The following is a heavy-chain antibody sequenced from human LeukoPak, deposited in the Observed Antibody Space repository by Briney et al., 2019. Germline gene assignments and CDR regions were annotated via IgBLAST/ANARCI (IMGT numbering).Heavy chain of an antibody. J-gene: IGHJ4*02. D-gene: IGHD2/OR15-2a*01. V-gene: IGHV4-39*01. Sequence: SETLSLTCTVSGASITYNSYYWGWIRQPPGKGHEWIGSIYYSGSTHYNPSLKSRVTISVDTSKNQLSLKQSSVTAADTAVYFCARHNGLSGFDYWGQGTLVTVSS. CDR1: GASITYNSYY. CDR3: ARHNGLSGFDY. CDR2: IYYSGST.